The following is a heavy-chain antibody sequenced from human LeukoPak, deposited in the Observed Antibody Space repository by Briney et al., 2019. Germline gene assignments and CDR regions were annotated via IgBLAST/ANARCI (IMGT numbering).Heavy chain of an antibody. D-gene: IGHD1-14*01. V-gene: IGHV3-74*01. CDR2: IKTDGSST. CDR3: RTGWSYA. Sequence: GGSLRLSCAASGFTFSNFWMRWVRQVPGKGLVWVSRIKTDGSSTTYADSVKGRFTISRDNAKNTLYLQMNSLRAEDTAVYYCRTGWSYAWGQGTLVTVSS. CDR1: GFTFSNFW. J-gene: IGHJ5*02.